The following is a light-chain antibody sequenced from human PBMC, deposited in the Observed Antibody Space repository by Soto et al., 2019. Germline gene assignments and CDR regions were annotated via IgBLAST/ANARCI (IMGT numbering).Light chain of an antibody. CDR2: GAS. Sequence: ELVLSQSPGKLSLSPGERATLSCRASQRVVDTYLAWYQQRPGQAPRLLSYGASIRATGIPERFGGSGSETDFTLTIRRLEPEDFAVYYCQHYGSSPPVTFGQGTRVELK. J-gene: IGKJ1*01. CDR3: QHYGSSPPVT. V-gene: IGKV3-20*01. CDR1: QRVVDTY.